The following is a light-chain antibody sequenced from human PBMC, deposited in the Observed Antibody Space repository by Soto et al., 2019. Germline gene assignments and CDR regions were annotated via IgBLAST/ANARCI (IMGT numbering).Light chain of an antibody. V-gene: IGLV2-8*01. Sequence: SALTQPPSASGSPGQSVTISCTGTSGAITDNKYVSWFQQHPGKAPKLLIYEINKRPSGVPHRFSGSKSGNTASLTVSGLQADDEAEYYCNSYVGSNNYVFGTGTKLTVL. J-gene: IGLJ1*01. CDR1: SGAITDNKY. CDR3: NSYVGSNNYV. CDR2: EIN.